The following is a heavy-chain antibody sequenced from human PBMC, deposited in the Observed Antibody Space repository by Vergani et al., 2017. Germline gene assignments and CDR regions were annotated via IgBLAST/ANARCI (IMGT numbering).Heavy chain of an antibody. CDR1: GFTFSSYG. CDR2: ISYDGSNK. Sequence: QVQLVESGGGVVQPGRSLRLSCAASGFTFSSYGMHWVRQAPGKGLEWVAVISYDGSNKYYADSVKGRFTISRDNSKNTLYLQMNSLRAEDTAVYYCAKDGRDDFWSGHYTYYYYGMDVWGQGTTVTVSS. V-gene: IGHV3-30*18. J-gene: IGHJ6*02. D-gene: IGHD3-3*01. CDR3: AKDGRDDFWSGHYTYYYYGMDV.